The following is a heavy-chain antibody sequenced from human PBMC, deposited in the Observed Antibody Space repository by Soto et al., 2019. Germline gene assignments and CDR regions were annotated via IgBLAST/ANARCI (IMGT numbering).Heavy chain of an antibody. Sequence: SGPTLVNPTQTLTLTCTVSGFSLSNARMGVSWIRQPPGKALEWLAHIFSNDEKSYSTSLKSRLTISKDTSKSQVVLTMTNMDPVDTATYYCARIPVEMATIYFDYWGQGTLVTVSS. CDR1: GFSLSNARMG. D-gene: IGHD5-12*01. J-gene: IGHJ4*02. V-gene: IGHV2-26*01. CDR3: ARIPVEMATIYFDY. CDR2: IFSNDEK.